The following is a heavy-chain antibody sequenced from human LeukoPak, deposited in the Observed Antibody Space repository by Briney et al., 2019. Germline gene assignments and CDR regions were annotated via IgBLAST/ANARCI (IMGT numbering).Heavy chain of an antibody. Sequence: SETLSLTCTVSGGSISSYYWSWIRQPPGKGLECIGYIYYSGSTNYNPSLKSRVTISVDSSKNQFSLKLSSVTAADTAVYYCARTTEGGYTYDYFYYYYMDVWGKGTTVTISS. CDR1: GGSISSYY. V-gene: IGHV4-59*01. CDR2: IYYSGST. D-gene: IGHD5-18*01. J-gene: IGHJ6*03. CDR3: ARTTEGGYTYDYFYYYYMDV.